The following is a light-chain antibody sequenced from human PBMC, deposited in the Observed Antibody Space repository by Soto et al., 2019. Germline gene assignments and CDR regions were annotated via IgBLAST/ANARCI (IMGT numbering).Light chain of an antibody. J-gene: IGLJ3*02. CDR2: GNT. CDR3: AVWDDSLRGWV. Sequence: QSVLTQPPSVSGALGQRVTISCTGITSNIGAGYDVHWYQLLPGRAPKLLIYGNTNRPSGVPDRFSGSKSGTSASLAISGLRSEDEADYYCAVWDDSLRGWVFGGGTKLTVL. V-gene: IGLV1-40*01. CDR1: TSNIGAGYD.